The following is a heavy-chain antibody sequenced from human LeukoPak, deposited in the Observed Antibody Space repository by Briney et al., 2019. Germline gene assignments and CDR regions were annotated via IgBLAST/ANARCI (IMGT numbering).Heavy chain of an antibody. D-gene: IGHD2-2*01. CDR1: GFTFSSYS. V-gene: IGHV3-48*01. J-gene: IGHJ4*02. CDR2: ISSSSSTI. Sequence: GGSLRLSCAASGFTFSSYSMNWVRQAPGKGLEWVSYISSSSSTIYYADSVKGRFTISRDNAKNSLYLQMNSLRAEDTAVYYCARDSSGYCSSTSCSYNYFDYWGQGSLVTVSS. CDR3: ARDSSGYCSSTSCSYNYFDY.